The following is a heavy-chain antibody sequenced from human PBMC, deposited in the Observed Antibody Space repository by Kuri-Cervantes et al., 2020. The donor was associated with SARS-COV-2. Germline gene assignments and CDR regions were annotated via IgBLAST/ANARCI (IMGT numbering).Heavy chain of an antibody. CDR1: GSAIRSGSNY. D-gene: IGHD6-13*01. CDR2: IYTTGNT. V-gene: IGHV4-61*02. Sequence: SCTVSGSAIRSGSNYWSWIRQPAGKGLEWIGRIYTTGNTKYNPSLRSRVAISVDSSKNQFSLQLTSVTAADTAVYYCARTTLAGPSHFDYWGQGILVTVSS. J-gene: IGHJ4*02. CDR3: ARTTLAGPSHFDY.